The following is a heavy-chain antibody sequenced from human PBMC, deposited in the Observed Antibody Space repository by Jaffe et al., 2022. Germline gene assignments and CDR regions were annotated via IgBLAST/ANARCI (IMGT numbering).Heavy chain of an antibody. Sequence: EVQLVESGGGLVQPGGSLRLSCEASGFTFRTYWMHWVRQAPGKGLVWVSSINSDGRTTTYADSVKGRFTISRDNAKNTLFLQMNSLRAEDTAVYYCARVKSYNFWSGSYTTLYYFDYWGQGTLVTVSS. D-gene: IGHD3-3*01. CDR1: GFTFRTYW. CDR3: ARVKSYNFWSGSYTTLYYFDY. J-gene: IGHJ4*02. V-gene: IGHV3-74*01. CDR2: INSDGRTT.